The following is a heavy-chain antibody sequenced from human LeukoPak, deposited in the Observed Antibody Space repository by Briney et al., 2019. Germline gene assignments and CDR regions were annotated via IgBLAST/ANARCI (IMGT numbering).Heavy chain of an antibody. CDR1: GVSISGYY. CDR3: ARGSSSPPDY. J-gene: IGHJ4*02. V-gene: IGHV4-59*01. CDR2: IYYSGST. D-gene: IGHD6-13*01. Sequence: SETVSLTCTVSGVSISGYYWSWMRQPPGKGLEWIGYIYYSGSTNYNPSLKSRVTILVDTSKNQFSLKLSSVTAADTAVYYCARGSSSPPDYWGQGTLVTVSS.